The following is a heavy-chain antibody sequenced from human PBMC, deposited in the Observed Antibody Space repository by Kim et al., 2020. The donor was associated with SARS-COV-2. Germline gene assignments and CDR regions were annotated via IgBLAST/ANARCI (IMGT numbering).Heavy chain of an antibody. CDR1: GGSITSKSHY. J-gene: IGHJ6*03. D-gene: IGHD3-3*01. V-gene: IGHV4-39*01. Sequence: SETLSLTCVVSGGSITSKSHYWGWIRQPPGKGLEWIASIFFTGSTYYNTTINSRVTISVDTSQNQFSLKVTSVTAADTAVYYCARHPYDSGYSVWSGIYYYYVAVSGKGTTVTLSS. CDR3: ARHPYDSGYSVWSGIYYYYVAV. CDR2: IFFTGST.